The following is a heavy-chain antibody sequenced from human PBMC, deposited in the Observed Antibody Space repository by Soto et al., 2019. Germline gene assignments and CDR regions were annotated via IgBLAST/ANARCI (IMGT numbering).Heavy chain of an antibody. D-gene: IGHD3-16*01. CDR3: ARGGTPLDY. J-gene: IGHJ4*02. V-gene: IGHV1-18*01. Sequence: QVQLVQSGAEVKKPGASVKVSCKASGYTFTNFGISWVRQAPGQGLEWMGWISAYNGNTNYAQKSQXXXTXXTDTSTSTAYMEVRSLRFDDTAVYYCARGGTPLDYWGQGTLVTVSS. CDR2: ISAYNGNT. CDR1: GYTFTNFG.